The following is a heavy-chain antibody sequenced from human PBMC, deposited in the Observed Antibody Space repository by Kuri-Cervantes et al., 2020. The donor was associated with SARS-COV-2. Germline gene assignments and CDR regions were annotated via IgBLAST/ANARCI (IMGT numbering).Heavy chain of an antibody. CDR2: TSYDGTSK. V-gene: IGHV3-30-3*01. J-gene: IGHJ4*02. D-gene: IGHD2-21*01. Sequence: GESLKISCAASGFTFNNYAMHWVRQTPGEGLEWVAITSYDGTSKYYADSVKGRLTISRDNSKNTLYLQMNNLRGDDTAVYFCARGRVGVQDFWGQGTLVTVSS. CDR1: GFTFNNYA. CDR3: ARGRVGVQDF.